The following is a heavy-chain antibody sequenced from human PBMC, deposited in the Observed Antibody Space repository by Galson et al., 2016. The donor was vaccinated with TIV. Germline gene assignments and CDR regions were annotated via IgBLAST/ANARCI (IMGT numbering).Heavy chain of an antibody. V-gene: IGHV1-2*02. D-gene: IGHD3-9*01. J-gene: IGHJ4*02. CDR2: IKPNRGDT. CDR1: GYKFIGYH. CDR3: ARGFGVLTGNYLPKDFDY. Sequence: VKVSCKASGYKFIGYHVHWVRQAPGQGLEWMGWIKPNRGDTNVAQKFRGRVTMTRDTSITTAYLELSGLRSDDTAVYYCARGFGVLTGNYLPKDFDYWGQGTLVTVSS.